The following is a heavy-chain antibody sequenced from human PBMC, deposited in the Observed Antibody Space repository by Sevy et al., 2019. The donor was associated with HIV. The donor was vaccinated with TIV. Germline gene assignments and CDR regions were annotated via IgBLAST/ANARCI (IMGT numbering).Heavy chain of an antibody. D-gene: IGHD6-13*01. J-gene: IGHJ4*02. V-gene: IGHV3-7*01. CDR3: TTGHQELGM. Sequence: GGSLRLSCAASGFPFSSHWMTWFRQAPGKGLDWVASIKQDGSEMYYVDSVKGRFTISRDNAKNSVYLQMNSLRVEDTAMYYCTTGHQELGMRGQGTLVTVSS. CDR2: IKQDGSEM. CDR1: GFPFSSHW.